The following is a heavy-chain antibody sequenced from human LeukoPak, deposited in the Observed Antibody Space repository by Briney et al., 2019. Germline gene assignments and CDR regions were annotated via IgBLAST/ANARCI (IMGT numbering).Heavy chain of an antibody. J-gene: IGHJ5*02. Sequence: SVKVSCKASGGTFSSYAISWVRQAPGQGLEWMGRIIPIFGTADYAQKFQGRVTITTDESTSTAYMELSSLRSEDTAVYYCAREVYSSSWYWFDPWGQGTLVTVSS. CDR1: GGTFSSYA. V-gene: IGHV1-69*05. CDR2: IIPIFGTA. D-gene: IGHD6-13*01. CDR3: AREVYSSSWYWFDP.